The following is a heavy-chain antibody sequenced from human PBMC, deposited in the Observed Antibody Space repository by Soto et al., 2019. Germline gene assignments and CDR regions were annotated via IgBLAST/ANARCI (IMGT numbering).Heavy chain of an antibody. D-gene: IGHD6-19*01. Sequence: SLTCTVSGGSISSSSYYWGWIRQPPGKGLEWIGSIYYSGSTYYNPSLKSRVTISVDTSKNQFSLKLSSVTAADTAVYYCARAAPPEWLVPWFDPWGQGTLVTVSS. CDR3: ARAAPPEWLVPWFDP. CDR2: IYYSGST. CDR1: GGSISSSSYY. V-gene: IGHV4-39*01. J-gene: IGHJ5*02.